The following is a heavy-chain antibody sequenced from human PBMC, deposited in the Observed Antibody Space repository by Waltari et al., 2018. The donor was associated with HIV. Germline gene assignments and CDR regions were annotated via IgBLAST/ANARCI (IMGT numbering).Heavy chain of an antibody. V-gene: IGHV3-23*01. Sequence: ELYLLESGGGLVQPGGSLRVSCGGSGFTFKNYAVSWVRQAPGKGLEWISSVSGRGDSTYYADSVEGRFTISRDNSKNMLYLQMNGLRVEDTAVYYCAGEDDRGDFPWGQGTLVTVSA. CDR2: VSGRGDST. J-gene: IGHJ5*02. CDR3: AGEDDRGDFP. CDR1: GFTFKNYA. D-gene: IGHD2-21*01.